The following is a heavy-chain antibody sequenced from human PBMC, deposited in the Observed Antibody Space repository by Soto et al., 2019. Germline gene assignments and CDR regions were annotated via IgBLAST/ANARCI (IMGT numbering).Heavy chain of an antibody. CDR2: LYYSVAT. CDR1: GGYIRSEDHY. V-gene: IGHV4-30-4*01. Sequence: QGQLQESGPGLVKASQTLSLTCTISGGYIRSEDHYWSWVRQSPGKGLEWIGHLYYSVATYLNEALDRRVTISLDMSKNQFYLPMSSVPAADTATYSCARDRPFGPYAYKGDYGMDVWGPGTTVTFSS. CDR3: ARDRPFGPYAYKGDYGMDV. D-gene: IGHD3-16*01. J-gene: IGHJ6*01.